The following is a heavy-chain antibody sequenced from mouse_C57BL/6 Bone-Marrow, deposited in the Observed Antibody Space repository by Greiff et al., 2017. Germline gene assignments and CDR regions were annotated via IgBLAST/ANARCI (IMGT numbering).Heavy chain of an antibody. V-gene: IGHV10-3*01. CDR2: IRSKSSNYAT. J-gene: IGHJ2*01. CDR1: GFTFNTYA. CDR3: VRDYDY. Sequence: EVQLVESGGGLVQPKGSLKLSCAASGFTFNTYAMHWVRQAPGKGLEWVVRIRSKSSNYATYYADSVKDRFTISRDDSQSMLYLQMNNLKTEDTAMYYCVRDYDYWGQGTTLTVSS.